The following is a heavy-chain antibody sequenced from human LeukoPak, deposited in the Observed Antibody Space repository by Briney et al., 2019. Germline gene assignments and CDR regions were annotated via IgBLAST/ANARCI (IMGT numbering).Heavy chain of an antibody. V-gene: IGHV3-9*01. CDR3: AKDYYDSSGYPEY. Sequence: PGGSLRLSCAASGFTFDDYAMHWVRQAPGKGLEWVSGISWNSGSIGYADSVKGRFTISRDNAKNSLYLQMNSLRAEDTALYYCAKDYYDSSGYPEYWGQGTLVTVSS. D-gene: IGHD3-22*01. CDR1: GFTFDDYA. J-gene: IGHJ4*02. CDR2: ISWNSGSI.